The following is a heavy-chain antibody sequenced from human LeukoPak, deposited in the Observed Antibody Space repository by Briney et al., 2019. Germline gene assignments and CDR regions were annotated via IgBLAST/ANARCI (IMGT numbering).Heavy chain of an antibody. Sequence: NPSETLSLTCTVSGGSISSYYWSWIRQPPGKGLEWIGYIYYSGSTNYNPSLKSRVTISVDTSKNQFSLKLSSVTAADTAVYYCARGGRDGYNGDYWGQGTLVTVSS. V-gene: IGHV4-59*08. J-gene: IGHJ4*02. D-gene: IGHD5-24*01. CDR1: GGSISSYY. CDR3: ARGGRDGYNGDY. CDR2: IYYSGST.